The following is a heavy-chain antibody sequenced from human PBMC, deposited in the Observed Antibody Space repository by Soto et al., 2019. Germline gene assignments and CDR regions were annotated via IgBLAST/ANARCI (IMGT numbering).Heavy chain of an antibody. Sequence: QVLLVESGGGLVKPGGSLRLSCAVSGFTFSDLYMSWIRQAPGKGLEWVSYISSSGHSTQYADSVKGRFIISRDNAKNSLYLRMNSLRAEDTAVYYCARYRGAVAGQYFDYWGQGTLVTVSS. J-gene: IGHJ4*02. CDR1: GFTFSDLY. CDR2: ISSSGHST. V-gene: IGHV3-11*05. D-gene: IGHD6-19*01. CDR3: ARYRGAVAGQYFDY.